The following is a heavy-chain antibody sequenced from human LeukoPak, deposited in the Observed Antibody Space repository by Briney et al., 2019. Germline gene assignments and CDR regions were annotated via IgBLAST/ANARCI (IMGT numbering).Heavy chain of an antibody. CDR2: ISASAGTT. J-gene: IGHJ4*02. CDR3: SKWGSSWSYYFDY. Sequence: PGGSLRLSRAAPRFTFSNYAMTWVRQTLGKGLEWVSAISASAGTTYYADSVKGRFDISRDNSKNTLYLQMNSLRSDDTALYYCSKWGSSWSYYFDYWGQGTLVTVSS. D-gene: IGHD6-13*01. V-gene: IGHV3-23*01. CDR1: RFTFSNYA.